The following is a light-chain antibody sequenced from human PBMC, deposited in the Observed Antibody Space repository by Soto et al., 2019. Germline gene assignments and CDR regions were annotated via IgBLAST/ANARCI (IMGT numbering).Light chain of an antibody. CDR2: AAS. CDR1: QNIKNNF. CDR3: QQYGASLT. V-gene: IGKV3-20*01. Sequence: IVLTQSPGTLSSSPGEGATLSCRASQNIKNNFLAWYQQRTGQAPRLLIHAASIRATGTPHRFTGSASGTDFTLIISLLEPEDFALYYCQQYGASLTFGGGTRVEIK. J-gene: IGKJ4*01.